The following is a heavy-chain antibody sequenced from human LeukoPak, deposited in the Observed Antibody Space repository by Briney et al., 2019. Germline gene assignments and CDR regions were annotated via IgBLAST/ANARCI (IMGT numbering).Heavy chain of an antibody. CDR3: ARYDTANYFDY. Sequence: SETLSLTCTISGGSISVGTYYWSWIRPPPGKGLEWIGYIYYSGSTYYHPSLKSRVSISVDTSKNQFSLKLTSVTAADTAVYYCARYDTANYFDYWGQGTLVTVSS. D-gene: IGHD5-18*01. CDR1: GGSISVGTYY. V-gene: IGHV4-30-4*08. CDR2: IYYSGST. J-gene: IGHJ4*02.